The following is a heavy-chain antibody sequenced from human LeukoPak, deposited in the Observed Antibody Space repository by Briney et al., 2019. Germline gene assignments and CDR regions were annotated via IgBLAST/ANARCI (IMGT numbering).Heavy chain of an antibody. Sequence: GGSLRLSCAASGFTVSDNYMSWVRQAPGKGLEWVSVIYSGGNTYYADSVKGRFTISRDNSKNTLYLQINNPRVEDTAVYYCAKRYYDFPLDYWGQGTLVTVSS. CDR2: IYSGGNT. J-gene: IGHJ4*02. V-gene: IGHV3-53*01. CDR3: AKRYYDFPLDY. CDR1: GFTVSDNY. D-gene: IGHD3-3*01.